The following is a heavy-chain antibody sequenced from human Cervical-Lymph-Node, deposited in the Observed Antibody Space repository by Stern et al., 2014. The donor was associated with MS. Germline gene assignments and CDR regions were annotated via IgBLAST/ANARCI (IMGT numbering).Heavy chain of an antibody. CDR2: INPRSGGT. Sequence: DQLVESGAEVKKPGASVKVSCKTSGYTFSGDYMHWVRQAPGQGLEWMAWINPRSGGTNSAQNFEVRVTLTTDTSISTAYMELTWLTSDDTAVYYCARARDSGNIDYWGQGTLVSVSS. D-gene: IGHD6-19*01. V-gene: IGHV1-2*02. CDR1: GYTFSGDY. J-gene: IGHJ4*02. CDR3: ARARDSGNIDY.